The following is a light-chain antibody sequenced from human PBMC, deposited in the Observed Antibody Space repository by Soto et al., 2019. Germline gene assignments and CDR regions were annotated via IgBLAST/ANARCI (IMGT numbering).Light chain of an antibody. V-gene: IGKV3-15*01. CDR1: QSVSSN. CDR3: QQYGTSLFT. J-gene: IGKJ4*01. Sequence: EILMTQSPATLSVSPWERAALSFRASQSVSSNLAWYQQKPGQAPRLLIYGASTRATGIPARFSGSGSGTEFTLTISSLQSEDFAVYYCQQYGTSLFTFGGGTKVDIK. CDR2: GAS.